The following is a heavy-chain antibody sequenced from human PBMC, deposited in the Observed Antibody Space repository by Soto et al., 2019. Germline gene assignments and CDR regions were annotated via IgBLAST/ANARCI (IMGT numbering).Heavy chain of an antibody. CDR1: GFSLSNARMG. CDR3: ARVIDPATSFDY. J-gene: IGHJ4*02. V-gene: IGHV2-26*01. D-gene: IGHD3-16*02. Sequence: QVTLKESGPVLVKPTETLTLTCTVSGFSLSNARMGVSWIRQPPGKALEWLGHIFSNDEKTYSTSPKIRLTIPKDTSKTQLVLTMTTMDPVDTATYYCARVIDPATSFDYWGQGTLVTVSS. CDR2: IFSNDEK.